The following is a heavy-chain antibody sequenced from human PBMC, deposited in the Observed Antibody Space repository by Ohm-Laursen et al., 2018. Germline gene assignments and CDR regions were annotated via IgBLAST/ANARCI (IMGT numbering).Heavy chain of an antibody. J-gene: IGHJ4*02. Sequence: SLRLSCAASGFTFDDYAMHWVRQAPGKGLEWVSGISWNSGSIGYADSVKGRFTISRDKAKNSLYLQMNSLRAEDTAVYYCARDKQGFDYWGQGTLVTVSS. CDR3: ARDKQGFDY. CDR2: ISWNSGSI. V-gene: IGHV3-9*01. CDR1: GFTFDDYA.